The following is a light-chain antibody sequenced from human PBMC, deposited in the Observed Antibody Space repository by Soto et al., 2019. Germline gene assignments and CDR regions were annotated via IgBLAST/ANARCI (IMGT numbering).Light chain of an antibody. CDR3: QQSYSTPWT. Sequence: DIQVTQSPPTVSASVEDRVTITCRASQTISTWMAWYQQKPGKAPKLLVYDASTLQSGVASRFSGSGSGTDFTLTISSLQPEDFATYYCQQSYSTPWTFGQGTKVDI. J-gene: IGKJ1*01. V-gene: IGKV1-39*01. CDR1: QTISTW. CDR2: DAS.